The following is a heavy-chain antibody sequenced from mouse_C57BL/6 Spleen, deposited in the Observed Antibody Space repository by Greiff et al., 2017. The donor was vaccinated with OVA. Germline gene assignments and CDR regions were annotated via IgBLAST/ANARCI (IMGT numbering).Heavy chain of an antibody. CDR3: TTPIYYGNYEGYAMDY. J-gene: IGHJ4*01. Sequence: EVQLQQSGAELVRPGASVKLSCTASGFNIKDYYMHWVKQRPEQGLEWIGRIDPEDGDTEYAPKFQGKATMTADTSSNTAYLQLSSLTSEDTAVYYCTTPIYYGNYEGYAMDYWGQGTSVTVSS. CDR2: IDPEDGDT. D-gene: IGHD2-1*01. CDR1: GFNIKDYY. V-gene: IGHV14-1*01.